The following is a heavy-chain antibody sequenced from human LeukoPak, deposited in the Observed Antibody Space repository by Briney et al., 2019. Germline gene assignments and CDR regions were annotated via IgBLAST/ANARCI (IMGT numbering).Heavy chain of an antibody. CDR1: GFTFSSYS. CDR2: IYSGGST. Sequence: PGGSLRLSCAASGFTFSSYSMNWVRQAPGKGLEWVSVIYSGGSTYYADSVKGRFTISRDNSKNTLYLQMNSLRAEDTAVYYCARSRTEDFDYWGQGTLVTVSS. V-gene: IGHV3-53*01. D-gene: IGHD2-2*01. J-gene: IGHJ4*02. CDR3: ARSRTEDFDY.